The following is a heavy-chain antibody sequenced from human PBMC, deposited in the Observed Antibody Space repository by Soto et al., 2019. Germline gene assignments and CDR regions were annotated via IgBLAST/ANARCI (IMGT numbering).Heavy chain of an antibody. V-gene: IGHV4-59*01. J-gene: IGHJ3*02. CDR1: GGSISSYY. Sequence: SETLSLTCTVSGGSISSYYWSWIRQPPGKGLEWIGYIYYSGSTNYNPSLKSRVTISVDTSKNQFSLKLSSVTAADTAVYYCAMRGSYCSSTSCYRSRAFDIWGQGTMVTVSS. D-gene: IGHD2-2*01. CDR2: IYYSGST. CDR3: AMRGSYCSSTSCYRSRAFDI.